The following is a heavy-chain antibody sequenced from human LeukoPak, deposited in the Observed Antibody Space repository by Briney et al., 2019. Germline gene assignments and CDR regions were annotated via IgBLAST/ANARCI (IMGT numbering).Heavy chain of an antibody. CDR1: GGTFSSYA. Sequence: ASVKVSCKASGGTFSSYAISWVRQAPGQGLEWMGEIIPIFGTANYAQKFQGRVTITTDESTSTAYMELSSLRSEDTAVYYCARGDLKDNYFDYWGQGTLVTVSS. D-gene: IGHD2-15*01. J-gene: IGHJ4*02. V-gene: IGHV1-69*05. CDR3: ARGDLKDNYFDY. CDR2: IIPIFGTA.